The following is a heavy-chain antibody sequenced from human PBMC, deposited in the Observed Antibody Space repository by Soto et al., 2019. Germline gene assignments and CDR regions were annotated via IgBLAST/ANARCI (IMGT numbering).Heavy chain of an antibody. D-gene: IGHD3-22*01. V-gene: IGHV4-4*07. J-gene: IGHJ5*02. CDR3: AREEGGSVVPFWFDP. Sequence: QVQLQESGPGLVKPSETLSLTCSVSDGSISSSYWSWIRQPAGKGLEWIGRIYSSGSTNYNPSLKRRVTMSFDTSKNQAYLKLAFMTDADTVMYYCAREEGGSVVPFWFDPWGRGTLVTVSS. CDR2: IYSSGST. CDR1: DGSISSSY.